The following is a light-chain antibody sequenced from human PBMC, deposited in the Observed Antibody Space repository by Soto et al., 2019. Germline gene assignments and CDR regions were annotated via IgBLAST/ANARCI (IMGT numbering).Light chain of an antibody. CDR2: GAS. CDR1: QSVGSNY. V-gene: IGKV3-20*01. J-gene: IGKJ1*01. CDR3: QQYGSSIQT. Sequence: EIVLTQFPGTLSLSPGERATLSCRASQSVGSNYLAWYQQRPGQPPNLLIFGASHRAPDIPDRFSGSESGTDFTLTISRLEPEDFAVYYCQQYGSSIQTFGQGTKVDIK.